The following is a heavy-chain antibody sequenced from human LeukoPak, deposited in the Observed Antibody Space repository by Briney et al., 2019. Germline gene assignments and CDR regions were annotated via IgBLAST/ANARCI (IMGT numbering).Heavy chain of an antibody. V-gene: IGHV1-18*04. CDR1: GYTFTSYY. Sequence: GASVKVSCKASGYTFTSYYMHWVRQAPGQGLEWMGWISAYNGNTNYAQKLQGRVTMTTDTSTSTAYMELGSLRSDDTAVYYCARERGAQYNWNDGGKRAFDIWGQGTMVTVSS. D-gene: IGHD1-1*01. CDR2: ISAYNGNT. CDR3: ARERGAQYNWNDGGKRAFDI. J-gene: IGHJ3*02.